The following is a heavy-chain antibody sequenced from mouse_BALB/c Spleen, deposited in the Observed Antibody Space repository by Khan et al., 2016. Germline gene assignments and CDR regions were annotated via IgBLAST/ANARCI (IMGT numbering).Heavy chain of an antibody. D-gene: IGHD1-2*01. CDR3: ARTADTLYYAMDY. CDR1: GYSITSDYA. CDR2: ISYSGST. V-gene: IGHV3-2*02. J-gene: IGHJ4*01. Sequence: EVQLQESGPGLVKPSQSLSLTCTVTGYSITSDYAWNWIRQFPGNKLEWMGYISYSGSTSYNPSLKSRISITRDTSKNHFFLQLNSVTTEDTATYYCARTADTLYYAMDYCGQGTSVTVSS.